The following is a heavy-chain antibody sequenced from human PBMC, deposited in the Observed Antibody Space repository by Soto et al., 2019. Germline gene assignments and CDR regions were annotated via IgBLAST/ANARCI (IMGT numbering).Heavy chain of an antibody. Sequence: TSETLSLTCTVSGGSISSGDYYWSWIRQPPGKGLEWIGYIYYSGSTYYNPSLKSRVTISVDTSKNQFSLKLSSVTAADTAVYYCARGEYSYAHGPAFDYWGQGTLVTVSS. CDR2: IYYSGST. J-gene: IGHJ4*02. CDR1: GGSISSGDYY. CDR3: ARGEYSYAHGPAFDY. D-gene: IGHD5-18*01. V-gene: IGHV4-30-4*01.